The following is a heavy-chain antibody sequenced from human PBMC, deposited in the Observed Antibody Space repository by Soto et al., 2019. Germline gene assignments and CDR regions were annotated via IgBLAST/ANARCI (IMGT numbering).Heavy chain of an antibody. CDR1: GFIFSSFI. J-gene: IGHJ6*02. CDR2: VSSSSSPI. V-gene: IGHV3-48*02. D-gene: IGHD4-17*01. CDR3: ARGARDHGDYFSYGLDV. Sequence: GGSLRLSCAGSGFIFSSFIMNWVRQAPGKGLEWVSYVSSSSSPIYYADSVKGRFTSSRDNAKNSLYLQMNSLRDDDTAVYFCARGARDHGDYFSYGLDVWGQGTTVTVSS.